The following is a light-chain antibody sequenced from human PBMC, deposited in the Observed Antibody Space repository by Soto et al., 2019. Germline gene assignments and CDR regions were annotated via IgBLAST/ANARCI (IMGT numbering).Light chain of an antibody. V-gene: IGLV2-14*01. Sequence: QSALTQPASVSGSPGQSITISCTGTSSDVGGYNYVSWYQQHPGKAPKLMIYEVSNRPSGVSNRFSGSKSGNTASLTISGLQAEDEADYYCSSYTSSTGVFGGGTKLTVL. CDR1: SSDVGGYNY. J-gene: IGLJ3*02. CDR3: SSYTSSTGV. CDR2: EVS.